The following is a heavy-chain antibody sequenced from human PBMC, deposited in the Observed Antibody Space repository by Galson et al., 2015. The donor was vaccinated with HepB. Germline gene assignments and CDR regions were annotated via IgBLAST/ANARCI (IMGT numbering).Heavy chain of an antibody. CDR3: ARGGKGITWNDYYSMDV. CDR2: IKQDGSDK. J-gene: IGHJ6*02. D-gene: IGHD1-1*01. Sequence: SLRLSCADSEFTFRPYWMSGVRQAPGTGLEWVANIKQDGSDKYYVDAVKGRFTIARDNAKNSLYLQMNSRGAEDTAVYYCARGGKGITWNDYYSMDVWDQGTTVTVSS. CDR1: EFTFRPYW. V-gene: IGHV3-7*03.